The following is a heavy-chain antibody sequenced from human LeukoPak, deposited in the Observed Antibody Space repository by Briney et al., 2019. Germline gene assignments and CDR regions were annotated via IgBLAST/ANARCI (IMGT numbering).Heavy chain of an antibody. D-gene: IGHD5-24*01. CDR1: GFTFSSYG. V-gene: IGHV3-30*02. J-gene: IGHJ4*02. CDR3: AKFSQEMATIIG. CDR2: IRYDGSNK. Sequence: GGSLRLSCAASGFTFSSYGMHWVRQAPGKGLEWVAFIRYDGSNKYYADSVKGRFTISRDNSKNTSYLQMNSLRAEDTAVYYCAKFSQEMATIIGWGQGTLVTVSS.